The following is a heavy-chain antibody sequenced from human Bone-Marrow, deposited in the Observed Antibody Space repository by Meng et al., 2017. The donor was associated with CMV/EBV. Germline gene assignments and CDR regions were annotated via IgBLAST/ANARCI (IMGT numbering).Heavy chain of an antibody. Sequence: YWMRRVRQDPGKGLVWVSRINRDGGRTSYADSVKGRFAISRDNAKNTLYLQMNSLRAEDTAVYYCARAQGGTIFGVVSGKIYNWFDPWGQGTLVTVSS. V-gene: IGHV3-74*01. CDR1: YW. D-gene: IGHD3-3*01. CDR3: ARAQGGTIFGVVSGKIYNWFDP. CDR2: INRDGGRT. J-gene: IGHJ5*02.